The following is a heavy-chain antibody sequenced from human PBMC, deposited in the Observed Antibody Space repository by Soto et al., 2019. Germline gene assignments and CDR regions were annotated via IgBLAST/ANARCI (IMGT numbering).Heavy chain of an antibody. D-gene: IGHD3-10*01. CDR2: VKSKTDGGTT. CDR3: TTDERSRYYYGPGTSYDGLDV. J-gene: IGHJ6*02. CDR1: GITVSDAW. V-gene: IGHV3-15*01. Sequence: WGSLRLSCVSSGITVSDAWMGWVRQAPGKGLEWVGRVKSKTDGGTTGYAAPVEGRITISRDDSKNTVFLQMHSLKSEDTGVYYCTTDERSRYYYGPGTSYDGLDVWGQGTTVTVSS.